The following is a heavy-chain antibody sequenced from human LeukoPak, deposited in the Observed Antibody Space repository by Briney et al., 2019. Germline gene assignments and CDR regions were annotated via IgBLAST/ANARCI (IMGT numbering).Heavy chain of an antibody. V-gene: IGHV4-34*01. CDR3: ARGLHYYGSGSYYYFAY. J-gene: IGHJ4*02. Sequence: SETLSLTCAVYGGSFSDYYWSWIRQPPGKGLEWIGEINDSGSTKYNPSLKSRVTISVDTSHNQFSLKLSSVTAADTAVYYCARGLHYYGSGSYYYFAYWGQGTLVTVSS. CDR2: INDSGST. D-gene: IGHD3-10*01. CDR1: GGSFSDYY.